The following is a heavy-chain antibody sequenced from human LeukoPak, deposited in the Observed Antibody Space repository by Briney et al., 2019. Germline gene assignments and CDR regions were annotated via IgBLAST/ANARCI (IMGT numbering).Heavy chain of an antibody. D-gene: IGHD2-8*02. Sequence: PSETLSLTCAVYGGSFSGYYWSWIRQPPGKGLEWIGEINHSGSPNYNPSLKSRVTISVDTSKNQFSLKLSSVTAADTAVYYCARVGPPVLVVYAYWFDPWGQGTLVTVSS. J-gene: IGHJ5*02. CDR1: GGSFSGYY. CDR3: ARVGPPVLVVYAYWFDP. V-gene: IGHV4-34*01. CDR2: INHSGSP.